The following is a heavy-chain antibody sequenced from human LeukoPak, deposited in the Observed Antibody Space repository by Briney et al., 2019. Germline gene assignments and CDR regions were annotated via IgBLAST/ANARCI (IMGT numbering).Heavy chain of an antibody. D-gene: IGHD3-9*01. Sequence: GGSLRLSCAASGFTFSSYSMNWVRQAPGKGLEWVSCISSSSTYIYFADSVKGRFTISRDNSKNSLYLQMNSLRAEDTAVYFCARDFYLDYDVLTGYYDQWGRGTLVTVSS. CDR3: ARDFYLDYDVLTGYYDQ. J-gene: IGHJ4*02. V-gene: IGHV3-21*01. CDR2: ISSSSTYI. CDR1: GFTFSSYS.